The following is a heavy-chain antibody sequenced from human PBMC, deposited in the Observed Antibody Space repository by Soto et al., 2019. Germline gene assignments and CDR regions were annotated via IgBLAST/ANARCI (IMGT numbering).Heavy chain of an antibody. Sequence: PVGSLRLSCAASGFTFSSYGMHWVRQAPGKGLEWVAVIWYDGSNKYYADSVKGRFTISRDNSKNTLYLQMNSLRAEDTAVYYCARDPDCDFWSGVNYYYGMDVWGQGTTVTVSS. CDR3: ARDPDCDFWSGVNYYYGMDV. V-gene: IGHV3-33*01. J-gene: IGHJ6*02. CDR2: IWYDGSNK. D-gene: IGHD3-3*01. CDR1: GFTFSSYG.